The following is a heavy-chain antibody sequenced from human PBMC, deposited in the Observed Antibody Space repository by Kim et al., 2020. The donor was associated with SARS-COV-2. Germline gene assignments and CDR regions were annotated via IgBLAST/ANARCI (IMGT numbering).Heavy chain of an antibody. CDR3: ARVGEMPTTHIHFFDY. V-gene: IGHV4-59*11. CDR1: GGSMNSHY. J-gene: IGHJ4*02. D-gene: IGHD1-26*01. CDR2: VYYSGST. Sequence: SETLSLTCTVSGGSMNSHYWSWIRQAPGKGLEWIGHVYYSGSTKYHPSLRSRVTISVDTSKNQFSLKLSSVTAADTAVYYCARVGEMPTTHIHFFDYWGQGSLVTVPS.